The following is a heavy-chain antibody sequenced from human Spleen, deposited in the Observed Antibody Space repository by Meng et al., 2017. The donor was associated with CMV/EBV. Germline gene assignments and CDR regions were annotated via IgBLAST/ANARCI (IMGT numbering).Heavy chain of an antibody. V-gene: IGHV4-59*01. Sequence: SETLSLTCTVSSGTNSSYYWSWFRQPPGKGLEWIGYIYYNDNTNYNPSLKSRVTISVDTSKNQVSLKLTSVTAADTAMYYCARDRGGDSAWYVVDSWGQGTLVTVSS. CDR3: ARDRGGDSAWYVVDS. CDR1: SGTNSSYY. J-gene: IGHJ4*02. D-gene: IGHD2-21*02. CDR2: IYYNDNT.